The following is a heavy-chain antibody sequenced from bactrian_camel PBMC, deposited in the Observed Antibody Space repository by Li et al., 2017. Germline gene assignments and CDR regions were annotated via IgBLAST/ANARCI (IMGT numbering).Heavy chain of an antibody. CDR2: VENDGSV. D-gene: IGHD2*01. V-gene: IGHV3S53*01. CDR3: AASRYTGFDGSSYLAREAFRY. CDR1: GIPGGYC. Sequence: HVQLVESGGGSVQTGGSLRLACVWSGIPGGYCMGWFRQLPGKEREGVAAVENDGSVRYADSAKGRFTISKESAYGPLYLHMNSLKPEDTAMYYCAASRYTGFDGSSYLAREAFRYWGQGTQVTV. J-gene: IGHJ6*01.